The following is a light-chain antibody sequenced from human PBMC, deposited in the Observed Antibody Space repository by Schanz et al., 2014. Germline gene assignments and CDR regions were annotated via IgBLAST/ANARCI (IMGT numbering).Light chain of an antibody. Sequence: EIVMTQSPGTLSVSPGEGATLFCRASQSVSANLAWYQQKLGQAPRLLIYGASTRATGIPARFSGSGSGTEFTLTISSLQSEDFAVYYCQQYENRPRTFGQGTKLEIK. CDR3: QQYENRPRT. V-gene: IGKV3-15*01. CDR1: QSVSAN. CDR2: GAS. J-gene: IGKJ2*01.